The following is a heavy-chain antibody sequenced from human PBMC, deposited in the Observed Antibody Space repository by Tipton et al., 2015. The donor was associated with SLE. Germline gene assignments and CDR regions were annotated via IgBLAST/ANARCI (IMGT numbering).Heavy chain of an antibody. CDR1: GGSINSGGYY. J-gene: IGHJ4*02. V-gene: IGHV4-39*07. CDR3: ARGQGTTVTTYEY. D-gene: IGHD4-11*01. CDR2: LSYSGTT. Sequence: TLSLTCPVSGGSINSGGYYWGWIRPPPGKWLEWIGTLSYSGTTSYNPSLKSRVTISSDTSKNQFSLNLRSVTAADTAVYYCARGQGTTVTTYEYWGQGTLVTVSS.